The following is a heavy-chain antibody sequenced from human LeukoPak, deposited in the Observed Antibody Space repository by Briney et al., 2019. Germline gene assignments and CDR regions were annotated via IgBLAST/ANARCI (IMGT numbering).Heavy chain of an antibody. CDR2: ISYDGSNK. V-gene: IGHV3-30*18. J-gene: IGHJ5*02. CDR1: GFTFSSYG. Sequence: PGGSLRLSCAASGFTFSSYGMHWVRQAPGKGLEWVAVISYDGSNKYYADSVKGRFTISRDNSKNTLYLQMNSLRAEDTAVYYCAKARIAAAGPYWFDPWGQGTLVTVSS. D-gene: IGHD6-13*01. CDR3: AKARIAAAGPYWFDP.